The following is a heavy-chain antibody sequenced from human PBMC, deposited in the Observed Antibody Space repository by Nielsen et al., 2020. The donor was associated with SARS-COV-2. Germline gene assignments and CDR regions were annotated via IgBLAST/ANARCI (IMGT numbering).Heavy chain of an antibody. CDR3: ARDDRGYSYGHGMDV. Sequence: GGSLRLSCAASGFTFSSYGMHWVRQAPGKGLEWVAVIWYDGSNKYYADSVKGRFTISRDNSKNTLYLQMNSLRAEDTAVYYCARDDRGYSYGHGMDVWGQGTTVTVSS. CDR1: GFTFSSYG. J-gene: IGHJ6*02. D-gene: IGHD5-18*01. V-gene: IGHV3-33*08. CDR2: IWYDGSNK.